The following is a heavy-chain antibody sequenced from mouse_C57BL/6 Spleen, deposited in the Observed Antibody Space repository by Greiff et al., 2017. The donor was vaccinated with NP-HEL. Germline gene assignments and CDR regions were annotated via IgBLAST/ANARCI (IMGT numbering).Heavy chain of an antibody. CDR2: IDPSDSYT. CDR3: ARRGIYDGYYEAMDD. Sequence: QVQLQQPGAELVMPGASVKLSCKASGYTFTSYWMHWVKQRPGQGLEWIGEIDPSDSYTNYNQKFKGKSTLTVDKSSSTAYMQLSSLTSEDSAVYYCARRGIYDGYYEAMDDWGQGTSVTVSS. J-gene: IGHJ4*01. CDR1: GYTFTSYW. D-gene: IGHD2-3*01. V-gene: IGHV1-69*01.